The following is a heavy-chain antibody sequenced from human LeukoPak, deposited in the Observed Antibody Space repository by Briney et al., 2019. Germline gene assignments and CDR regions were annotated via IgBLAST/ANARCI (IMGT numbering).Heavy chain of an antibody. CDR3: AKDGLEVRGVTHGYYYGMDV. V-gene: IGHV3-30*18. CDR2: ISHDGSNK. J-gene: IGHJ6*04. CDR1: GFTFSSYG. D-gene: IGHD3-10*01. Sequence: GGSLRLSCAASGFTFSSYGMHWVRQAPGKGLEWVAVISHDGSNKYYADSVKGRFTISSDNSKNKLYLQMNSLRAEDTTVYYCAKDGLEVRGVTHGYYYGMDVWGKGTTVTVSS.